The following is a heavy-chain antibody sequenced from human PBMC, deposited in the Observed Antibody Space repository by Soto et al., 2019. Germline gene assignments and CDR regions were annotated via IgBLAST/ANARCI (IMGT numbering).Heavy chain of an antibody. CDR3: ARGPTYYYGSGSYWGWYYYYYMDV. D-gene: IGHD3-10*01. CDR1: GYTSTSYD. J-gene: IGHJ6*03. CDR2: MNPNSGNT. Sequence: ASVKVSCKASGYTSTSYDINWVRQATGQGLEWMGWMNPNSGNTGYAQKFQGRVTMTRNTSISTAYMELSSLRSEDTAVYYCARGPTYYYGSGSYWGWYYYYYMDVWGKGTTVTVSS. V-gene: IGHV1-8*01.